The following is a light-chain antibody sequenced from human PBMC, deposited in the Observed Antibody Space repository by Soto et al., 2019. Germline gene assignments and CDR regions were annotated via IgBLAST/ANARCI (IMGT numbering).Light chain of an antibody. CDR3: MQALQTPRT. Sequence: DIVMTQSPLSLPVTPGEPASISCRSSQSLLHSNGYTFLDWYLQKPGQSPQLLIYMGSNRAYGVPDRFSGSGSGTDFTLKISRVDAEDVGVYYCMQALQTPRTFGQGTKVEIK. CDR2: MGS. V-gene: IGKV2-28*01. J-gene: IGKJ1*01. CDR1: QSLLHSNGYTF.